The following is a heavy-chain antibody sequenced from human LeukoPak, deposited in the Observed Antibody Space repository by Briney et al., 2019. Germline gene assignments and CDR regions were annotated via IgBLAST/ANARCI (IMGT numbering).Heavy chain of an antibody. CDR2: ISSSSSSYT. Sequence: KPAGSLRLSCSASGFTFSYYYMSWIGPAPGKGLEWVSYISSSSSSYTHYADSVEGRFTITRDNAENLLYLQMNSLRAEDTAVLYCARAEEELRYCAWLFVDYYGMDVWGKGTTVTVSS. D-gene: IGHD3-9*01. V-gene: IGHV3-11*05. CDR1: GFTFSYYY. J-gene: IGHJ6*04. CDR3: ARAEEELRYCAWLFVDYYGMDV.